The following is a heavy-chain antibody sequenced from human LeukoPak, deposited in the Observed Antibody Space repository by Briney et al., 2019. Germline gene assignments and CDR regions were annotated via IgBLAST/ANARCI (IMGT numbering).Heavy chain of an antibody. Sequence: SETLSLTCTVSGGSISSGDYYWSWIRQPPGKGLEWIGYIYYSGSTYYNPSLKSRVTISVDTSKNQFSLKLSSVTAADTAVYYCARGDSCSSTSCYLASAGAFDIWGQGTMVTVSS. CDR3: ARGDSCSSTSCYLASAGAFDI. J-gene: IGHJ3*02. D-gene: IGHD2-2*01. CDR2: IYYSGST. V-gene: IGHV4-30-4*02. CDR1: GGSISSGDYY.